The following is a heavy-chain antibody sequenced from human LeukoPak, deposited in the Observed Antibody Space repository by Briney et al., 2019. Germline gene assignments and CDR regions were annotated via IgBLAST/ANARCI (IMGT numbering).Heavy chain of an antibody. D-gene: IGHD3-10*01. CDR3: ARFISLGG. CDR1: GFTFSRYW. V-gene: IGHV3-7*01. J-gene: IGHJ4*02. CDR2: KKQDGSKK. Sequence: GGSLRLSCAASGFTFSRYWMSWVRQAPGKGLEWVANKKQDGSKKNYVHSVKGRFTISRDNARNSLYLQMNSLRVEDTAVYYCARFISLGGWGQGAPVTVSS.